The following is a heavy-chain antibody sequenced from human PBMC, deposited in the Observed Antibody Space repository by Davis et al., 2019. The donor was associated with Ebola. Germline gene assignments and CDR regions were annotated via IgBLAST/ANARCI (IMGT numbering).Heavy chain of an antibody. V-gene: IGHV3-23*01. CDR2: ISDSGGLT. Sequence: PGGSLRLSCAASRFMFSSYAMSWVRQPPGKGLEWVSTISDSGGLTYFADSARSRFTISRDNSRDTLYLQIERLQTEDTAVYYCAKDPLGRRARAEGYFDSWGRGTRVTVSS. D-gene: IGHD1-26*01. CDR1: RFMFSSYA. CDR3: AKDPLGRRARAEGYFDS. J-gene: IGHJ4*02.